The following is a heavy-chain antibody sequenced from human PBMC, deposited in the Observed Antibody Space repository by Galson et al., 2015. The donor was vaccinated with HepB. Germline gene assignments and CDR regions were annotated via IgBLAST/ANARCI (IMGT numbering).Heavy chain of an antibody. CDR2: IHGDGTP. CDR1: GSTVGGNY. V-gene: IGHV3-53*01. Sequence: SLRLSXXXSGSTVGGNYMSWVRQAPGKGLEXVSFIHGDGTPYYADSVKGRFTVSRDPSKNTLFLKMHSLRAEDTAVYYCARGVRRWVQMRAIYYYGMDVWXQGTTVTISS. D-gene: IGHD3-10*01. J-gene: IGHJ6*02. CDR3: ARGVRRWVQMRAIYYYGMDV.